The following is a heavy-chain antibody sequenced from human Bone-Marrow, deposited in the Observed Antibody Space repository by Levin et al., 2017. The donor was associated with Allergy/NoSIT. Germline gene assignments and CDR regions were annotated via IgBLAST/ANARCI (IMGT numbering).Heavy chain of an antibody. V-gene: IGHV3-48*04. CDR1: GFTLSSYS. CDR2: ISSSSQTI. J-gene: IGHJ4*02. Sequence: PGGSLRLSCTSSGFTLSSYSMSWVRQTPGKGLEWLAYISSSSQTIYYADSVRGRFTISRDNTHNSTYLHMDSLRADDTALYYCARGQELWNPYDYWGQGTLVTVSS. D-gene: IGHD7-27*01. CDR3: ARGQELWNPYDY.